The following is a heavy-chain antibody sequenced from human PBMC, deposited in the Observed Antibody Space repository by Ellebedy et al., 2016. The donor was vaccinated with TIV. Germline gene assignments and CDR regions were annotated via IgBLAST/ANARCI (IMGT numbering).Heavy chain of an antibody. CDR1: GFTFSSYW. V-gene: IGHV3-74*01. CDR2: INSDGSST. Sequence: PGGSLRLSCAASGFTFSSYWMHWVRQAPGKGLVWVSRINSDGSSTSYADSVKGRFTISRDNAKNTLYLQMNSLRAEDTAVYYCAKDKSGRHGMDVWGQGTTVTVSS. D-gene: IGHD3-3*01. CDR3: AKDKSGRHGMDV. J-gene: IGHJ6*02.